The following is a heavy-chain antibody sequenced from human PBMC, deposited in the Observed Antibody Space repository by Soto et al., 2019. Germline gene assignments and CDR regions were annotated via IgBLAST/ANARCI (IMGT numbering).Heavy chain of an antibody. CDR3: AKGGKYFDY. CDR2: ISYDGSNK. J-gene: IGHJ4*02. Sequence: QVQLVESGGGVVQPGRSLRLSCAASGFTFSSYGMHWVRQAPGKGLEWVAVISYDGSNKYYADSVKGRFTISRDNSKNTLYLQMNSLRAEDTAVYYCAKGGKYFDYCGQGTLVTVSS. D-gene: IGHD2-15*01. V-gene: IGHV3-30*18. CDR1: GFTFSSYG.